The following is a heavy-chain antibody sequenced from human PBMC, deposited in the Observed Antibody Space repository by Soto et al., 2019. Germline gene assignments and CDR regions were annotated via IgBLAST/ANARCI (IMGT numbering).Heavy chain of an antibody. J-gene: IGHJ3*02. CDR2: INPNSGGT. CDR3: AKDRGRHDILTGFRPMNAFDI. D-gene: IGHD3-9*01. V-gene: IGHV1-2*04. CDR1: GYTFTGYY. Sequence: ASVKVSCKASGYTFTGYYMHWVRQAPGQGLEWMGWINPNSGGTNYAQKFQGWVTMTRDTSISTAYMELSRLRSDDTAVYYCAKDRGRHDILTGFRPMNAFDIWGQGTMVTVSS.